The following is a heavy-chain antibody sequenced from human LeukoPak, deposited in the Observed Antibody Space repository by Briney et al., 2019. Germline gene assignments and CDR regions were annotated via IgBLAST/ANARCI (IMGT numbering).Heavy chain of an antibody. CDR2: TYYSGST. Sequence: SETLSLTCTVSGGSISTYYWSWIRQPPGKGLECIGYTYYSGSTNYSPSLKSRVTISVDTSKNQFSLKLSSVTAADTAVYYCARSRLRHYYYYMDVWGKGTTVTISS. CDR1: GGSISTYY. CDR3: ARSRLRHYYYYMDV. D-gene: IGHD4-17*01. V-gene: IGHV4-59*08. J-gene: IGHJ6*03.